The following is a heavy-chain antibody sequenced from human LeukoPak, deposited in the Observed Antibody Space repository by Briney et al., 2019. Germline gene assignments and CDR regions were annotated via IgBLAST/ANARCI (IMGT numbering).Heavy chain of an antibody. J-gene: IGHJ4*02. CDR1: GFTFSSNS. CDR2: ISSTGGTI. Sequence: GGSLRLSCAASGFTFSSNSMNWVRQAPGKGLEWVSYISSTGGTIYYADSMKGRFTISRDNSKNTLYLQMSSLRAEDAAVYYCAKSGSTSWYLDYWGQGTLVTVSS. CDR3: AKSGSTSWYLDY. D-gene: IGHD6-13*01. V-gene: IGHV3-48*01.